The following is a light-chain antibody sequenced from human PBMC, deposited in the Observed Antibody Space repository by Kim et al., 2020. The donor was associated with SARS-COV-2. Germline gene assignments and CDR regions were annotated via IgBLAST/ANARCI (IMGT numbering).Light chain of an antibody. CDR1: QSVGGT. CDR3: QEYNNWPLYT. J-gene: IGKJ2*01. Sequence: STGERVTLSCRASQSVGGTLAWYQQKPGQAPRLLIFGASTRATGIPARFSGSGSGTEFTLTITSLQSEDFAVYYCQEYNNWPLYTFGQGTKLEIK. CDR2: GAS. V-gene: IGKV3-15*01.